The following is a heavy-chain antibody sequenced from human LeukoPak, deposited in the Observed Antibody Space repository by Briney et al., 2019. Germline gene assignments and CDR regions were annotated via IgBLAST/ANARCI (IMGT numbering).Heavy chain of an antibody. CDR1: GYTFTSCG. CDR2: TNTYNGNT. J-gene: IGHJ1*01. CDR3: ARSDSSGWDEYFQH. V-gene: IGHV1-18*01. Sequence: ASVKVSCKASGYTFTSCGISWVRQAPGQGLEWMGWTNTYNGNTNYAQKLRGRVTMTTDTSTSTAYMELRSLRSDDTAVYYCARSDSSGWDEYFQHWGQGTLVTVSS. D-gene: IGHD6-19*01.